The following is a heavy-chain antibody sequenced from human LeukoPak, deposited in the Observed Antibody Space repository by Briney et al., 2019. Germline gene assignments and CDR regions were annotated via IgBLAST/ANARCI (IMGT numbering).Heavy chain of an antibody. CDR1: GFTFSGYW. CDR2: IKGDGSEN. Sequence: PGGSLRLSCAASGFTFSGYWMSWVRQPPGKGLEWVANIKGDGSENIYLDSVKGRFTISRDNAKNSLYLQMNTLRAEDTAVCYCARDCVIVGAPCYDYWGQGTLVTVSS. J-gene: IGHJ4*02. D-gene: IGHD1-26*01. V-gene: IGHV3-7*04. CDR3: ARDCVIVGAPCYDY.